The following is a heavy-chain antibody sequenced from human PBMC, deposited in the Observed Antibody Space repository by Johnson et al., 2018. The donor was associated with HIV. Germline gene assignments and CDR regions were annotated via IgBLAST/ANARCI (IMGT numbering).Heavy chain of an antibody. CDR2: TRNKANSYTP. CDR3: TRESTEAFDI. J-gene: IGHJ3*02. Sequence: VQLVESGGGLYQPGGSLRLSCAASGFTFSDHYMDWVRQAPGKGLEWVGRTRNKANSYTPEYAASVKGRFTISREDSKNSLYLTMNSLRAEDTAVYYCTRESTEAFDIWGQGTMVTVSS. D-gene: IGHD1-14*01. CDR1: GFTFSDHY. V-gene: IGHV3-72*01.